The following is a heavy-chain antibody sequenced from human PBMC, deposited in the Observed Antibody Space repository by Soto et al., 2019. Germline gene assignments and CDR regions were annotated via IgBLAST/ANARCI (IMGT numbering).Heavy chain of an antibody. CDR1: GFTFSSYS. CDR2: ISSSSSYI. V-gene: IGHV3-21*01. J-gene: IGHJ4*02. D-gene: IGHD3-22*01. CDR3: ARGDPYYYDSSGYSY. Sequence: EVQLVESGGGLVKPGGSLRLSCAASGFTFSSYSMNWVRQAPGKGLEWVSSISSSSSYIYYADSVKGRFTISRDNAKNSLYLQMNSLRAEDTAVYYCARGDPYYYDSSGYSYWGQGTLVTVSS.